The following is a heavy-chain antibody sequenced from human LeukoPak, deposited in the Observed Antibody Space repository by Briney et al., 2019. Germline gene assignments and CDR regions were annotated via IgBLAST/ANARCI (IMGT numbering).Heavy chain of an antibody. CDR3: ARDHYDILTGPYYYYYYYMDV. J-gene: IGHJ6*03. CDR2: INGSGGST. V-gene: IGHV3-23*01. D-gene: IGHD3-9*01. CDR1: GFTFSSYA. Sequence: GGSLRLSCAASGFTFSSYAMSWVRQAPGKGLEWVSDINGSGGSTYYADSVKGRFTISRDNSKNTLYLQMNSLRAEDTAVYYCARDHYDILTGPYYYYYYYMDVWGKGTTVTVSS.